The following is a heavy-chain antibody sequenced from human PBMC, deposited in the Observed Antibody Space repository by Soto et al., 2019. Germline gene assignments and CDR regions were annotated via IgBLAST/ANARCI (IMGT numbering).Heavy chain of an antibody. CDR3: AKDTTYYDFWSGPYGMDV. CDR2: ISWNSGSI. V-gene: IGHV3-9*01. D-gene: IGHD3-3*01. J-gene: IGHJ6*02. Sequence: GGSLRLSCAASGFTFDDYAMHWVRQAPGKGLEWVSGISWNSGSIGYADPVKGRFTISRDNAKNSLYLQMNSLRAEDTALYYCAKDTTYYDFWSGPYGMDVWGQGTTVTVSS. CDR1: GFTFDDYA.